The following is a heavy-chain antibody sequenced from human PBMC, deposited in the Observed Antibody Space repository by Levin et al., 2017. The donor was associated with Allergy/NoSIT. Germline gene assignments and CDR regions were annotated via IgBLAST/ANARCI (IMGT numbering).Heavy chain of an antibody. J-gene: IGHJ4*02. CDR1: GFTFSSYA. Sequence: GGSLRLSCAASGFTFSSYAMTWVRQTPGKGLEWVSTISGSGGSTYYADSVKGRFTLSRDNSKSTLYLQMDSLRAEDTAVYYCAKLYGGNSGPDYWGQGTLVTVSS. CDR2: ISGSGGST. CDR3: AKLYGGNSGPDY. D-gene: IGHD4-23*01. V-gene: IGHV3-23*01.